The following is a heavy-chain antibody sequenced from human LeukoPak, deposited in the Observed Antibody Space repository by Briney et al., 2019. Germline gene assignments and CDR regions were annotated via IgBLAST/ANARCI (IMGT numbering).Heavy chain of an antibody. CDR1: GGSISSGSYY. J-gene: IGHJ5*02. CDR3: ARGGGTYCGYNWCDP. Sequence: SETLSLTCTVSGGSISSGSYYWSWIRQPAGKQLEWIGRIYTSGRTNYNPSLKSRVTISVDTSKNEFSLKLSSVTAADTAVYYCARGGGTYCGYNWCDPWGQGTLVTVSS. CDR2: IYTSGRT. V-gene: IGHV4-61*02. D-gene: IGHD1-26*01.